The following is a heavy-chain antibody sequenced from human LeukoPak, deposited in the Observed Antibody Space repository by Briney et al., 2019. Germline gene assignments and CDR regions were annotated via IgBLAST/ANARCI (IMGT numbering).Heavy chain of an antibody. Sequence: SETLSLTCTVSGGSISSSSYYWGWIRQPPGKGLEWLGSIYYSGSTYYNPSLKSRVTISVDTSKNQFSLKLSSVTAADTAVYYCARLTTVTSWMGYYYYGMDVWGQGTTVTVSS. V-gene: IGHV4-39*01. J-gene: IGHJ6*02. CDR1: GGSISSSSYY. CDR3: ARLTTVTSWMGYYYYGMDV. D-gene: IGHD4-11*01. CDR2: IYYSGST.